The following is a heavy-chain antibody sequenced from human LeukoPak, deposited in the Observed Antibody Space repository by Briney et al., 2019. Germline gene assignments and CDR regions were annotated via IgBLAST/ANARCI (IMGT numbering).Heavy chain of an antibody. D-gene: IGHD4-11*01. CDR3: AKDTVTTGPYYFDY. J-gene: IGHJ4*02. V-gene: IGHV4-59*01. CDR1: GDSISGYY. CDR2: IYYSGST. Sequence: PSETLSLTCTVSGDSISGYYWSWIRQPPGKGLEWIAYIYYSGSTNYNPSLKSRVTISVDTSKNQFSLKMSSVTAADTAVYYCAKDTVTTGPYYFDYWGQGTLVTVSS.